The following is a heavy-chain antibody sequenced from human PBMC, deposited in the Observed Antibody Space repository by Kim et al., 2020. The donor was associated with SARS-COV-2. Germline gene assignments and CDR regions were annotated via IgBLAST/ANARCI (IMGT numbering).Heavy chain of an antibody. CDR3: AREVTMIVVVITPEYNWFDP. J-gene: IGHJ5*02. CDR1: GGTFSSYV. D-gene: IGHD3-22*01. V-gene: IGHV1-69*04. CDR2: IIPILGIA. Sequence: SVKVSCKASGGTFSSYVISWVRQAPGQGLEWMGRIIPILGIANYAQKFQGRVTITADKSTSTAYMELSSLRSEDTAVYYCAREVTMIVVVITPEYNWFDPWGQGTLVTVSS.